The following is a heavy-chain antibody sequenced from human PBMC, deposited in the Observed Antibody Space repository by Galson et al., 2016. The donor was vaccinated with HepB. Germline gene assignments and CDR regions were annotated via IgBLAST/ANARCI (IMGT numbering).Heavy chain of an antibody. J-gene: IGHJ5*02. CDR2: IYYSGST. CDR1: GGSISSGGYY. D-gene: IGHD3-3*01. CDR3: ARDLLRHYDFWSGYYMGWFDP. Sequence: TLSLTCTVSGGSISSGGYYWSWIRQHPGKGLEWIGYIYYSGSTYYNPSLKSRVTISVDTSKNQFSLKLSSVTAADTAVYYCARDLLRHYDFWSGYYMGWFDPWGQGTLVTVSS. V-gene: IGHV4-31*03.